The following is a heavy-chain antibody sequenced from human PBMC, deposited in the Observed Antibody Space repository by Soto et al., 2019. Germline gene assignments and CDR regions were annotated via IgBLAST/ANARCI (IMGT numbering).Heavy chain of an antibody. CDR3: ATPLPLAAAGTVLGKDYYYYYGMDV. Sequence: ASVKVSCKASGYTFTSYGISWVRQAPGQGLEWMGWISAYNGNTNYAQKLQGRVTMTTDTSTSTAYMELRSLRSDDTAVYYCATPLPLAAAGTVLGKDYYYYYGMDVWGQGTTVTVSS. CDR2: ISAYNGNT. V-gene: IGHV1-18*01. CDR1: GYTFTSYG. J-gene: IGHJ6*02. D-gene: IGHD6-13*01.